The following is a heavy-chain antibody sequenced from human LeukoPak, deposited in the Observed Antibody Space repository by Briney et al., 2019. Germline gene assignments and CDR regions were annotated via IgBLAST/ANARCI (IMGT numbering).Heavy chain of an antibody. J-gene: IGHJ4*02. Sequence: SVKVSCKASGGTFSSYAISWVRKAPGQGLEWMGGIIPIFGTANYAQKFQGRVTITADESTSTAYMELSSLRSEDTAVYYCAGQRRRGYSYGFFDYWGQGTLVTVSS. CDR2: IIPIFGTA. CDR1: GGTFSSYA. CDR3: AGQRRRGYSYGFFDY. V-gene: IGHV1-69*01. D-gene: IGHD5-18*01.